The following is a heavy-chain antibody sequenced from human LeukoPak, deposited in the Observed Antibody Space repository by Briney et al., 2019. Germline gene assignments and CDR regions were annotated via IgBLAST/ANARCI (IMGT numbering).Heavy chain of an antibody. CDR2: INSDGSST. V-gene: IGHV3-74*01. CDR3: YIYGSGSYSIADY. CDR1: GFAFSGYW. D-gene: IGHD3-10*01. Sequence: PGGSLRLSCAASGFAFSGYWMHWVRQAPGKGLVWVSRINSDGSSTSYADSVKGRFTISRDNAKNTLYPQMNSLRAEDTAVYYCYIYGSGSYSIADYWGQGTLVTVSS. J-gene: IGHJ4*02.